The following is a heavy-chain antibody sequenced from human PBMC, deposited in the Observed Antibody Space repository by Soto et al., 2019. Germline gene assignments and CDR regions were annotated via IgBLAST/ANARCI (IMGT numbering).Heavy chain of an antibody. CDR2: INTGKGNT. Sequence: QVPFVQSGAEVKKPGASVKVSCKASGYNFTTYAIHWVRQAPGQRLEWMGWINTGKGNTKYSQKFQGRVTITRDTPASTAYMDLSSLRSGETAVYYCARDPWGGAVDAFDIWGQGTMVTVSS. CDR1: GYNFTTYA. CDR3: ARDPWGGAVDAFDI. D-gene: IGHD3-10*01. J-gene: IGHJ3*02. V-gene: IGHV1-3*04.